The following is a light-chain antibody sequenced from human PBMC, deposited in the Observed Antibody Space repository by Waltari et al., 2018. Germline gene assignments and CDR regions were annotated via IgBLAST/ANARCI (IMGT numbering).Light chain of an antibody. CDR3: HQYNNWPPYT. V-gene: IGKV3-15*01. CDR1: QNVNSN. Sequence: EVVMTQSPATLSVSPGERATLSCRASQNVNSNVAWYQQKPGQAPRLLIYGASSTATGIPARCSGSGSGTEFTLTISSLQSEDFAVYYCHQYNNWPPYTFGQGTKLEIK. CDR2: GAS. J-gene: IGKJ2*01.